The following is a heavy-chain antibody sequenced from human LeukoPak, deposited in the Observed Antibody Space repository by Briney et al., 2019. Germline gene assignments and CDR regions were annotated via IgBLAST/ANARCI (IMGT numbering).Heavy chain of an antibody. Sequence: GGSLRLSCAASGFTFSSYAMSWVRQAPGKGLEWVSAISGSSGSTYYADSVKGRFTISRDNSKNTLYLQMNSLRAEDTAVYYCAKDLRRYSSSCPDYWGQGTLVTVSS. V-gene: IGHV3-23*01. D-gene: IGHD6-13*01. J-gene: IGHJ4*02. CDR3: AKDLRRYSSSCPDY. CDR2: ISGSSGST. CDR1: GFTFSSYA.